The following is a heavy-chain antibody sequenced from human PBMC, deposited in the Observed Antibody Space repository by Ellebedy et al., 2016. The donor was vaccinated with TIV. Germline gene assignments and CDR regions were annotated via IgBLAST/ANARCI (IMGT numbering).Heavy chain of an antibody. D-gene: IGHD3-16*01. V-gene: IGHV3-7*01. CDR2: IKQDGSEK. CDR1: GFTFSSYW. J-gene: IGHJ4*02. CDR3: ARVGADHGASYFAY. Sequence: GESLKISCAASGFTFSSYWMSWVRQAPGKGLEWVANIKQDGSEKYYVDSVKGRFTISRDNAKNTLYLQMHTLRVEDTAVYYCARVGADHGASYFAYWGQGTLVAVSS.